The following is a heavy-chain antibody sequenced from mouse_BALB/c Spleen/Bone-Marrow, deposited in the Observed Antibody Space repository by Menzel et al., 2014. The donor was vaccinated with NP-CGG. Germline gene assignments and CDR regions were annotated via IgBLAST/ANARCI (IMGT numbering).Heavy chain of an antibody. J-gene: IGHJ4*01. V-gene: IGHV1-67*01. D-gene: IGHD2-14*01. CDR1: GYTFTDYA. CDR2: ISGYYGDA. CDR3: ARSGKVRDAMDY. Sequence: QVQLKESGAELVRPGVSVKISCKGSGYTFTDYAIHWVKQSHAKSLEWIGLISGYYGDAIYNQKFKGKATMTVGKSSRTAYMDLARLTSEDSAIYYCARSGKVRDAMDYWGQGTSVTVSS.